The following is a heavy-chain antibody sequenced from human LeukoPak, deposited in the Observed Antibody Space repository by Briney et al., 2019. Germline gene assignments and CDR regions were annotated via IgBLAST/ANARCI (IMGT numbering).Heavy chain of an antibody. CDR2: INEDGSTT. D-gene: IGHD1-26*01. CDR1: GFTFSSNW. J-gene: IGHJ4*02. CDR3: VRDLGGRSGH. Sequence: GGSLRLSCAASGFTFSSNWMHWVRQAPGKGLVWVSRINEDGSTTNYADSAKGRSTIFRDNAKNTLYLQMNSLRAEDTAVYYCVRDLGGRSGHWGQGTLVTVSS. V-gene: IGHV3-74*01.